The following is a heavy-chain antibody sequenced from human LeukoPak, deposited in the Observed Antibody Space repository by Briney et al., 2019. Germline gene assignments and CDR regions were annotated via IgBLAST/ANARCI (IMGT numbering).Heavy chain of an antibody. D-gene: IGHD4-23*01. CDR1: GFTFSSYA. J-gene: IGHJ4*02. CDR2: ISYDESNK. V-gene: IGHV3-30-3*01. Sequence: GRSLRLSCAASGFTFSSYAMHWVRQAPGKGLEWVAFISYDESNKYYVDSVKGRFTISRDNSKNTLYLQMNSLRAEDTAVYYCARVFGGNSVDYWGQGTLVTVSS. CDR3: ARVFGGNSVDY.